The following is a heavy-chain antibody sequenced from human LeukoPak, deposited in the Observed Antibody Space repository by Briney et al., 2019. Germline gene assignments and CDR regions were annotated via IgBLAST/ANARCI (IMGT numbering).Heavy chain of an antibody. CDR3: ARESLDGGEYFDY. Sequence: GASVKVSCKAAGYTFTVYYMHWVRQAPGQGLEWMGWINPNSGGTNYAQKFQGRVTMTRDTSISTAYMELSRLRSDDTAVYYCARESLDGGEYFDYWGQGPLVTVSS. V-gene: IGHV1-2*02. CDR1: GYTFTVYY. CDR2: INPNSGGT. D-gene: IGHD3-3*01. J-gene: IGHJ4*02.